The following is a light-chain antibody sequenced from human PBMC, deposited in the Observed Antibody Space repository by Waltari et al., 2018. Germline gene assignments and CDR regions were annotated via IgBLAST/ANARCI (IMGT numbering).Light chain of an antibody. CDR1: TSNIGSNV. V-gene: IGLV1-44*01. CDR2: RSD. Sequence: QSVLTQPPSASGTPGQRVTISCSGSTSNIGSNVVNWYQQFPGKAPKLLIYRSDQRASGVPDRFSGSKSGTSASLAISGLQSEDEADYYCAAWDDSLHGHWVFGGGTKVTVL. CDR3: AAWDDSLHGHWV. J-gene: IGLJ3*02.